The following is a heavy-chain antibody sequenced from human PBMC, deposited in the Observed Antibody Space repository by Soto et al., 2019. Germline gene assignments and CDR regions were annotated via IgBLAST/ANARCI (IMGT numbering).Heavy chain of an antibody. CDR2: LNPNTDKT. D-gene: IGHD5-12*01. J-gene: IGHJ3*02. CDR3: ARGIKGLPPSAFDI. Sequence: QVQLVQSGAEVKKPGASVKVSCKASGYTFSNYDINWVRQATGQGLEWMGWLNPNTDKTGSAQKFQGRVTMTRNTSLSTAYLELSGPRSDDAAVYYCARGIKGLPPSAFDIWGQGTRVTVSS. V-gene: IGHV1-8*01. CDR1: GYTFSNYD.